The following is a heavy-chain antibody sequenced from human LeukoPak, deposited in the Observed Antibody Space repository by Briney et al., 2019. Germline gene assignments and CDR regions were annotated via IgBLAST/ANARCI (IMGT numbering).Heavy chain of an antibody. CDR3: ARDLLCGGSCYSPFDY. Sequence: SETLSLTCTVSGGSISSYYWSWIRQPPGKGLEWIGYIFYTGSTNYNPSLKSRVTISVDTSKNQFSLKLSSVTAADTAVYYCARDLLCGGSCYSPFDYWGQGTLVTVSS. CDR1: GGSISSYY. CDR2: IFYTGST. J-gene: IGHJ4*02. V-gene: IGHV4-59*12. D-gene: IGHD2-15*01.